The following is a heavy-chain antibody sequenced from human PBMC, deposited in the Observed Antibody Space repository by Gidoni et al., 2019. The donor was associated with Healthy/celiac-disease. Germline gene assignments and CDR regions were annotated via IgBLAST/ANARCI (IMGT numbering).Heavy chain of an antibody. J-gene: IGHJ4*02. D-gene: IGHD4-17*01. CDR3: ARDLNPGKYGDYYFDY. Sequence: QVQLVESGGGVVQPGRSLRLSCAASGFTFSSYGMHWVRQAPGKGLEWVAVIWYDGSNKYYADSVKGRFTISRDNSKNTLYLQMNSLRAEDTAVYYCARDLNPGKYGDYYFDYWGQGTLVTVSS. V-gene: IGHV3-33*01. CDR1: GFTFSSYG. CDR2: IWYDGSNK.